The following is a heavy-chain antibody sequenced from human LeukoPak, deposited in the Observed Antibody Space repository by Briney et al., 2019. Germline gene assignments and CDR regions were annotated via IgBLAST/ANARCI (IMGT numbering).Heavy chain of an antibody. J-gene: IGHJ4*02. CDR3: ASPGPSYYYDSSGYYEY. V-gene: IGHV4-34*01. CDR1: GGSFSGYY. Sequence: SETLSLTCAVYGGSFSGYYWSWIRQPPGKGLEWIGEINHSGSTNYNPSLKSRVTISVDTSKNRFSLKLCSVTAADTAVYYCASPGPSYYYDSSGYYEYWGQGTLVTVSS. D-gene: IGHD3-22*01. CDR2: INHSGST.